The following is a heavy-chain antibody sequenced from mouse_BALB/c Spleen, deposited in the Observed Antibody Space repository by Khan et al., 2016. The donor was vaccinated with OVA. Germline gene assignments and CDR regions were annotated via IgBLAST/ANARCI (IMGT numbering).Heavy chain of an antibody. CDR2: ISSSGST. J-gene: IGHJ4*01. CDR3: ARDGSRYNYAMDY. Sequence: SGPGLVKPSQSLSLTCTVTGYSITSDYAWNWIRQFPGNKLEWMGYISSSGSTNYNPALKSRISITRDTSKNQFFLQLNSVTTEDTATYYCARDGSRYNYAMDYWGKGTSGTVSS. D-gene: IGHD2-3*01. V-gene: IGHV3-2*02. CDR1: GYSITSDYA.